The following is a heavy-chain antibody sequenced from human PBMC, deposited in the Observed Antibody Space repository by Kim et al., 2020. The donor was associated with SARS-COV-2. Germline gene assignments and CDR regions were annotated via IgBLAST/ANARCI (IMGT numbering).Heavy chain of an antibody. J-gene: IGHJ2*01. CDR1: GYSFTSYW. Sequence: GESLKISCKGSGYSFTSYWIGWVRQMPGKGLEWMGIIYPGDSDTRYSPSFQGQVTISADKSISTAYLQWSSLKASDTAMYYCARRPGGGVYGGRIWYFDLWGRGTLVTVSS. CDR3: ARRPGGGVYGGRIWYFDL. D-gene: IGHD3-16*01. CDR2: IYPGDSDT. V-gene: IGHV5-51*01.